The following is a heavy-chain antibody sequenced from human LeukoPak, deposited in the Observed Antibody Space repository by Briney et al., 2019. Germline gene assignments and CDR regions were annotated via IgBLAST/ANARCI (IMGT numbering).Heavy chain of an antibody. CDR3: ARHSSGYSNNDY. CDR2: ISGSGT. Sequence: GGSLRLSCEASGFTFSNYAMNWVRQTPGKGLDWVSTISGSGTYYADSVKGRFTISRDNSKNTLYLQMSSLRVEDTAVYYCARHSSGYSNNDYWGQGILVTASS. CDR1: GFTFSNYA. D-gene: IGHD3-22*01. J-gene: IGHJ4*02. V-gene: IGHV3-23*01.